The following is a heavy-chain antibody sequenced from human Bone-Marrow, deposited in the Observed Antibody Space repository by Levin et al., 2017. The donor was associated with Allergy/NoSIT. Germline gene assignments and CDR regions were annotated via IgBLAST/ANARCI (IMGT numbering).Heavy chain of an antibody. V-gene: IGHV3-13*01. Sequence: SGESLKISCAASGFTFSSYDMHWVRQATGKGLEWVSAIGTAGDTYYPGSVKGRFTISRENAKNSLYLQMNSLRAGDTAVYYCARGANTVDAFDIWGQGTMVTVSS. J-gene: IGHJ3*02. CDR3: ARGANTVDAFDI. CDR1: GFTFSSYD. D-gene: IGHD2-2*02. CDR2: IGTAGDT.